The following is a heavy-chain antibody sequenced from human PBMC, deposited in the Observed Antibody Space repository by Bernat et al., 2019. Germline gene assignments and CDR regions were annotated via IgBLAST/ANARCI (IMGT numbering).Heavy chain of an antibody. D-gene: IGHD6-19*01. CDR2: ISYDGSNK. CDR1: GFTFSSYA. J-gene: IGHJ4*02. CDR3: ARVGTSIAVAETDY. V-gene: IGHV3-30-3*01. Sequence: QVQLVESGGGVVQPGRSLRLSCVASGFTFSSYAMHWVRQAPGKGLEWVAVISYDGSNKYYADSVKGRFTISRDNSKNTLYLQMNSLRAEDTAVYYCARVGTSIAVAETDYWGQGTLVTVSS.